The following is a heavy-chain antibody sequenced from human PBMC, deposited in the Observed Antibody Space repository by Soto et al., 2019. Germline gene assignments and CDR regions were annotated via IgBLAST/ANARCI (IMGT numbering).Heavy chain of an antibody. V-gene: IGHV4-39*01. CDR3: ARQARVPSANHTPYYFDY. J-gene: IGHJ4*02. CDR2: IFYTGNA. Sequence: QLQLQASGPGLVKPPETLSLTCNVSGGSITTTIYYWGWIRQPPGKGLEWIGSIFYTGNAYYNPSLRSRITVSADTSKNQLTLILNSVTAADTAVYYCARQARVPSANHTPYYFDYWGQGTLVTVFS. D-gene: IGHD2-2*01. CDR1: GGSITTTIYY.